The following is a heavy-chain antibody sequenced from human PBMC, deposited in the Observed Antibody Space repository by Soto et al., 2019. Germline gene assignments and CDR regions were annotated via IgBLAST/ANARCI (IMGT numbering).Heavy chain of an antibody. CDR1: GYTFTSYA. V-gene: IGHV1-3*01. J-gene: IGHJ5*02. CDR2: INAGNGNT. D-gene: IGHD2-15*01. Sequence: ASVKVSCKASGYTFTSYAMHWVRQAPGQRLEWMGWINAGNGNTKYSQKFQGRVTITRDTSASTAYMELRSLRSDDTAVYYCASAEAWYNWFDPWGQGTLVTVSS. CDR3: ASAEAWYNWFDP.